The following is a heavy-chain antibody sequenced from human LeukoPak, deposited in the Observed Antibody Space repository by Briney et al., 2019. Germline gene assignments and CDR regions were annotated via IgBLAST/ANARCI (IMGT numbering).Heavy chain of an antibody. V-gene: IGHV3-48*04. J-gene: IGHJ5*01. CDR3: ARGGLGSWTFDS. Sequence: PGRSLRLSCAASGFIFSSNGMNWVRQAPGKGLEWVSYISGTGTTIYYADSVKGRFTISRDNAKYSLHLQMDSLRADDTAVYSCARGGLGSWTFDSWGQGTLVTVSS. CDR2: ISGTGTTI. D-gene: IGHD3-10*01. CDR1: GFIFSSNG.